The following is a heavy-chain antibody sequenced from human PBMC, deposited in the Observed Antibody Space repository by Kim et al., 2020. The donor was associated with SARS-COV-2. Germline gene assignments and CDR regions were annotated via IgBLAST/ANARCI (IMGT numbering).Heavy chain of an antibody. CDR2: ISYDGSNK. Sequence: GGSLRLSCAASGFTFSSYAMHWVRQAPGKGLEWVAVISYDGSNKYYADSVKGRFTISRDNSKNTLYLQMNSLRAEDTAVYYCARRCSSTSCYDAFDIWG. J-gene: IGHJ3*02. D-gene: IGHD2-2*01. CDR3: ARRCSSTSCYDAFDI. CDR1: GFTFSSYA. V-gene: IGHV3-30-3*01.